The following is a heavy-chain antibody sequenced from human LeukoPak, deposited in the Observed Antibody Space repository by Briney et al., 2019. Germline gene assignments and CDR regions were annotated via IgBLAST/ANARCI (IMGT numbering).Heavy chain of an antibody. Sequence: GGSLRLSCASSGFTFSRYWMSWVRQAPGKGLEWVANTKQDGSEKYYVDSVKDRFTISRDNANNSLYLQMNSLRAEDTAVYYCARATYSVFAFDIWGQGTMVSVS. J-gene: IGHJ3*02. CDR1: GFTFSRYW. D-gene: IGHD2-15*01. CDR2: TKQDGSEK. V-gene: IGHV3-7*01. CDR3: ARATYSVFAFDI.